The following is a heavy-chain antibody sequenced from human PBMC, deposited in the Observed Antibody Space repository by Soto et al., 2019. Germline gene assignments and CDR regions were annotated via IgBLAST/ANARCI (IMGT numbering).Heavy chain of an antibody. CDR1: GGSFSGYH. CDR2: VYSNGGT. V-gene: IGHV4-59*08. J-gene: IGHJ6*02. Sequence: SETLSLTCAVYGGSFSGYHWSWFRLPPGKGLEWIGYVYSNGGTSYNPSLKSRITISIDASKSQFSLKVNSVTAADTAVYYCARQGFGTIHGLVDVWGQGTTVTVSS. CDR3: ARQGFGTIHGLVDV. D-gene: IGHD3-10*01.